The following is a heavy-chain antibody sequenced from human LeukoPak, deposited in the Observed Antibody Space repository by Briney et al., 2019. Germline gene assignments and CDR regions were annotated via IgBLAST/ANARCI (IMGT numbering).Heavy chain of an antibody. V-gene: IGHV3-21*01. CDR3: ARDGYDYVWGSYRPYYMDV. J-gene: IGHJ6*03. D-gene: IGHD3-16*02. CDR2: ISSSSSYI. CDR1: GFTFSSYS. Sequence: GGSLRLSCAASGFTFSSYSMNWVRQAPGKGLEWVSSISSSSSYIYYADSVKGRFTISRDNAKNSLYLQMNNLRAEDTAVYYCARDGYDYVWGSYRPYYMDVWGKGTTVTISS.